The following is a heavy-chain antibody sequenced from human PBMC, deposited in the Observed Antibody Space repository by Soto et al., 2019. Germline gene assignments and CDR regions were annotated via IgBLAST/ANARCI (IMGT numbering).Heavy chain of an antibody. D-gene: IGHD2-15*01. J-gene: IGHJ4*02. Sequence: QVQLQESGPGLVKPSETLSLTCTVSGGSISSYYWSWIRQPPGKGLEWIGYIYYSGSTNYNPSLKSRVTISVDTAKNQFSLKLSSVTAAGTAVYYCARASGGYCSGGSCYSGLYYFDYWGQGTLVTVSS. CDR1: GGSISSYY. CDR2: IYYSGST. CDR3: ARASGGYCSGGSCYSGLYYFDY. V-gene: IGHV4-59*01.